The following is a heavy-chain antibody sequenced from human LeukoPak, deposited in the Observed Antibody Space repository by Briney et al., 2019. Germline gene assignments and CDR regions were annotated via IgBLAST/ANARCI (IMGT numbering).Heavy chain of an antibody. CDR3: TRAAPYGTSWYGKNDY. CDR1: GFTLSSYP. D-gene: IGHD6-13*01. J-gene: IGHJ4*02. Sequence: GGSLRLSCAASGFTLSSYPMNWVRQAPGKGLEWVSTFVRGSTYYADTVQGRFTISRDSSKNTLYLQMNSLRADDTALYFCTRAAPYGTSWYGKNDYWGQGTLVTVSS. V-gene: IGHV3-23*01. CDR2: FVRGST.